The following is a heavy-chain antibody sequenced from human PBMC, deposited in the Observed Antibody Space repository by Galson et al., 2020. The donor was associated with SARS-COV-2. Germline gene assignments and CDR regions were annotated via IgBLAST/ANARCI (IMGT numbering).Heavy chain of an antibody. J-gene: IGHJ4*02. CDR3: AKDQTYYHSSLPTAPGCLDY. D-gene: IGHD3-22*01. V-gene: IGHV3-30*02. Sequence: SVKGRFTVSRDNSKNTLHLQMNSLRVADTAVYYCAKDQTYYHSSLPTAPGCLDYWGQGTLVTVSS.